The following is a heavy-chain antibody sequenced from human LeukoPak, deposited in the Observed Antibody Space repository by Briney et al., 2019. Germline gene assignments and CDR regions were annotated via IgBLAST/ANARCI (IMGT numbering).Heavy chain of an antibody. CDR2: IYTSGST. D-gene: IGHD3-9*01. Sequence: SQTLSLTCTVSGGSISSGSYYWSWIRQPAGKGLEWIGRIYTSGSTNYNPSLKSRVTISVDTSKNQFSLKLSSVTAADTAVYYCARAFYYDILSGYDHDAFDIWGQGTMVTVSS. CDR3: ARAFYYDILSGYDHDAFDI. V-gene: IGHV4-61*02. CDR1: GGSISSGSYY. J-gene: IGHJ3*02.